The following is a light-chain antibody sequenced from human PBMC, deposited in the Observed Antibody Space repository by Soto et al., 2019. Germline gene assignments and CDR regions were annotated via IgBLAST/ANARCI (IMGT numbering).Light chain of an antibody. CDR2: SNN. Sequence: QSVLTQPPSASGTPGQRVTISCSGSSSNIGSNTVNWYQQLPGTAPKLLIHSNNQRPSGVPDRFSGSKSGTSASLAISGLQSEDEADYYCAAWDDSLNAYVVFGGGTQLTVL. CDR3: AAWDDSLNAYVV. CDR1: SSNIGSNT. J-gene: IGLJ2*01. V-gene: IGLV1-44*01.